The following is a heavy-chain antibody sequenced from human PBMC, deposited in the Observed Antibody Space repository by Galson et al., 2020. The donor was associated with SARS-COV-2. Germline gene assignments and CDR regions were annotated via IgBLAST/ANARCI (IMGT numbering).Heavy chain of an antibody. CDR2: IYHSGST. Sequence: SETLSLTCTVSGYSISSGYYWGWIRQPPGKGLEWIGSIYHSGSTYYNPSLKSRVTISVDTSKNQFSLKLSSVTAADTAVYYCARDGDEYQLLYPWFDPWGQGTLVTVSS. V-gene: IGHV4-38-2*02. J-gene: IGHJ5*02. D-gene: IGHD2-2*02. CDR1: GYSISSGYY. CDR3: ARDGDEYQLLYPWFDP.